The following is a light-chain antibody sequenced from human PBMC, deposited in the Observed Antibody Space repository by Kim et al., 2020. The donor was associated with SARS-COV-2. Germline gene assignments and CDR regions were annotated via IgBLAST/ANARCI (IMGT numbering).Light chain of an antibody. CDR2: GKD. J-gene: IGLJ2*01. Sequence: VALGKKVRITCQGDSLRSYYATWYQQKPGQAPKVVIYGKDNRPSGVPDRFSGSSSGNTAYLTITGTQAGDEADYYCNSRDSSDYVVFGGGTKVTVL. V-gene: IGLV3-19*01. CDR3: NSRDSSDYVV. CDR1: SLRSYY.